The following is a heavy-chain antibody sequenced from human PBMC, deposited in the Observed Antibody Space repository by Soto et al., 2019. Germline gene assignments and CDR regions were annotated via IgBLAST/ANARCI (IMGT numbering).Heavy chain of an antibody. CDR2: ISDYNGNP. CDR1: GYTFTSYG. V-gene: IGHV1-18*01. Sequence: QVQLVQSGAEVKKPGASVTVSCKASGYTFTSYGISWVRQAPGQGLEWMGCISDYNGNPKYAQKLQSRVTMTTDTSTSTAYMELRSLRSDHTAVYYCARDQAMAQFDYWGQGTLVTVSS. D-gene: IGHD5-18*01. J-gene: IGHJ4*02. CDR3: ARDQAMAQFDY.